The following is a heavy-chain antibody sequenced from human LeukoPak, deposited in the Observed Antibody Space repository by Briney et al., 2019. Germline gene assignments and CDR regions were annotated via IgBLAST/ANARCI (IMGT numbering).Heavy chain of an antibody. CDR3: ARADLAVASAFDI. J-gene: IGHJ3*02. CDR2: IYHSGST. Sequence: SETLSLTCTVSGGSISSGGYYWSWIRQPPGKGLEWIGYIYHSGSTYYNPSLKSRVTISVGKSKNQVSLKLSSVTAADTAVYYCARADLAVASAFDIWGQGTKVTVSS. V-gene: IGHV4-30-2*01. CDR1: GGSISSGGYY. D-gene: IGHD6-19*01.